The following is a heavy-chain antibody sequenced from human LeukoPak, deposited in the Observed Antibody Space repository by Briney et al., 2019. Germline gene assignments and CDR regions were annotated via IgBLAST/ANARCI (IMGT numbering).Heavy chain of an antibody. CDR2: INPSGGST. V-gene: IGHV1-46*01. Sequence: ASVKVSCKASGYTFTSYYMHWVRQAPGQGLEWMGIINPSGGSTSYAQKFQGRVTMTRDTSTSTVYMELSSLRSDDTAVYYCARVARRTNVGARPFDKYYFDYWGQGTLVTVSS. J-gene: IGHJ4*02. CDR3: ARVARRTNVGARPFDKYYFDY. CDR1: GYTFTSYY. D-gene: IGHD1-26*01.